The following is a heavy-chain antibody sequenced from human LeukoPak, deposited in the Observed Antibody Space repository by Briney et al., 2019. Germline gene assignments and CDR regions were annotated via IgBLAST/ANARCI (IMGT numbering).Heavy chain of an antibody. V-gene: IGHV1-2*02. Sequence: GASVKVSCKASGYTFNGYYIHWVRQAPGQGLEWMGWINPNSGGTDYAQKFQGRVTMTRDTSISTAYMELSRLRSDDTAVYYCARDPNYSNYACSYWGQGTLVTVSS. D-gene: IGHD4-11*01. J-gene: IGHJ4*02. CDR1: GYTFNGYY. CDR2: INPNSGGT. CDR3: ARDPNYSNYACSY.